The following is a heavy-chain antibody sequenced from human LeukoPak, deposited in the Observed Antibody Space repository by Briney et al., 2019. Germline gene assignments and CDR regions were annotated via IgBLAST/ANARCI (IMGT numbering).Heavy chain of an antibody. CDR3: ARVGMGAHFDY. CDR2: INAGNGNT. Sequence: ASVKVSCKASGYTFTSYAMHWVRQAPGQRLEWMGRINAGNGNTKYSQKFQGRVTITRDTSASTAYMELSSLRSEDTAVYYCARVGMGAHFDYWGQGTLVTVSS. D-gene: IGHD1-26*01. J-gene: IGHJ4*02. CDR1: GYTFTSYA. V-gene: IGHV1-3*01.